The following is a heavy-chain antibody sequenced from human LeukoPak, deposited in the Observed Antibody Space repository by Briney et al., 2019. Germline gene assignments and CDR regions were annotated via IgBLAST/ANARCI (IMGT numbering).Heavy chain of an antibody. D-gene: IGHD3-22*01. CDR1: GFIFSSYA. V-gene: IGHV3-23*01. J-gene: IGHJ4*02. CDR3: AKGSVPITMIVVVTPFDY. CDR2: ISSSGGST. Sequence: SGGSLRLSCAASGFIFSSYAMSWVRQAPGKGLEWVSAISSSGGSTYYADSVKGRFTISRDNSKNTLYLQMNSLRAEDTAVYYCAKGSVPITMIVVVTPFDYWGQGTLVTVSS.